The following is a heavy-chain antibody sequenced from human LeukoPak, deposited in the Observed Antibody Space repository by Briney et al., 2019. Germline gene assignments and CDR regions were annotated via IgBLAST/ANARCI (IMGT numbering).Heavy chain of an antibody. CDR3: ARDWASSGWYYWFDP. CDR2: IYHSGST. CDR1: GYSISSGYY. D-gene: IGHD6-19*01. J-gene: IGHJ5*02. V-gene: IGHV4-38-2*02. Sequence: SETLSLTCTVSGYSISSGYYWGWIRQPPGKGLEWIGSIYHSGSTYYNPSLKSRVTISVDTSKNQFSLKLSSVTAADTAVYYCARDWASSGWYYWFDPRGQGTLVTVSS.